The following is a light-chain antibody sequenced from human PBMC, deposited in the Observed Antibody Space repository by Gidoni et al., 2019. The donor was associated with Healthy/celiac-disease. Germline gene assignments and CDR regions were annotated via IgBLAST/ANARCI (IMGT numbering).Light chain of an antibody. V-gene: IGKV3-20*01. CDR3: QQYGSPFT. J-gene: IGKJ3*01. Sequence: IVLTQSPGTLSLSPGERATLSCRASQSVSSSYLAWYQQKPGQAPRLLIYGASSRATVIPDRFSGSWSGTDFTLTISRLEPEDVAVYYWQQYGSPFTFGPGTKVDIK. CDR1: QSVSSSY. CDR2: GAS.